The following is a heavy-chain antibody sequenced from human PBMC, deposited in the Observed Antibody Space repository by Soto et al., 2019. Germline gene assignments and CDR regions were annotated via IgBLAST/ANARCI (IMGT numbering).Heavy chain of an antibody. Sequence: GGSLRLSCAASGFTFSSYWMSWVRQAPGKGLEWVANIKQDGSEKYYVDSVKGRFTISRDNAKNSLYLQMNSLRAEDTAVYYCARDRAAFNFGYPNAFDIWGQGTMVTVSS. CDR3: ARDRAAFNFGYPNAFDI. D-gene: IGHD5-12*01. CDR1: GFTFSSYW. J-gene: IGHJ3*02. V-gene: IGHV3-7*05. CDR2: IKQDGSEK.